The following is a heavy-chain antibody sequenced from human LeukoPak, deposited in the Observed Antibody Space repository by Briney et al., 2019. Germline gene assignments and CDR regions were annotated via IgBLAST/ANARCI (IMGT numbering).Heavy chain of an antibody. CDR2: ISNSGSTK. J-gene: IGHJ6*03. D-gene: IGHD1-26*01. Sequence: GGSLRLSCAASGFTFSSYEMNWIRQAPGKGLEWISYISNSGSTKYYAESVKGRFTISRDNAKNSVFLQMNSLRAEDTAVYYCAKGYGWEASYYYYYMDVWGKGTTVTISS. V-gene: IGHV3-48*03. CDR3: AKGYGWEASYYYYYMDV. CDR1: GFTFSSYE.